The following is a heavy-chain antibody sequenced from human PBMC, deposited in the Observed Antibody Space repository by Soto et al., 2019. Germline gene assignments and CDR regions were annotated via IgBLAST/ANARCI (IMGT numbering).Heavy chain of an antibody. CDR1: GGFLSESY. D-gene: IGHD2-2*01. CDR2: INHVGST. V-gene: IGHV4-34*01. Sequence: PSETLSLTCAVYGGFLSESYWTWIRQPPGKGLEWIGEINHVGSTYYNPSLKSRVIMSVDTSKNLFSLILSSVTTADTAVYYCAREVPVEPPDVVPGPLDYWGQGTLVTVSS. J-gene: IGHJ4*02. CDR3: AREVPVEPPDVVPGPLDY.